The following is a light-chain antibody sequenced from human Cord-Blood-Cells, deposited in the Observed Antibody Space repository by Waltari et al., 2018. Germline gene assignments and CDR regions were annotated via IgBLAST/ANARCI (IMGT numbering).Light chain of an antibody. V-gene: IGKV3-20*01. CDR3: QQYGSSYT. J-gene: IGKJ2*01. Sequence: EIVLTQSPRTLPLSTGEGATLSCRASQSVSSSYLAWYQQKPGQAPRLLIYGASSRATGIPDRFSGSGSGTDFTLTISRLEPEDFAVYYCQQYGSSYTFGQGTKLEIK. CDR1: QSVSSSY. CDR2: GAS.